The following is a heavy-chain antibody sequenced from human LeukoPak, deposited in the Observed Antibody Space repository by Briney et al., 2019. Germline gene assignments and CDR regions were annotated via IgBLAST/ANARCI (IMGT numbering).Heavy chain of an antibody. CDR3: AKGYGDYRL. CDR2: IWYDGSNK. CDR1: GFTFSSYG. V-gene: IGHV3-33*06. J-gene: IGHJ4*02. D-gene: IGHD4-17*01. Sequence: PGRSLRLSCAASGFTFSSYGMHWVRQAPGKGLEWVAVIWYDGSNKYYADSVKGRFTISRDNSKNTLYLQMNSLRAEDTAVYYCAKGYGDYRLWGQGTLVTVSS.